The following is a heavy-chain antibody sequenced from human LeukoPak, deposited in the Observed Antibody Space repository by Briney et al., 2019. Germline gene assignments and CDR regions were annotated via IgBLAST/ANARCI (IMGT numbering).Heavy chain of an antibody. CDR2: IIPIFGTA. J-gene: IGHJ4*02. V-gene: IGHV1-69*05. Sequence: ASVKVSCKASGCTFSSYAISWVRQAPGQGLEWMGGIIPIFGTANYAQKFQGRVTITTDESTSTAYMELSSLRSEDTAVYYCAREAAIIPPYYDFWSGYYDYWGQGTLVTVSS. D-gene: IGHD3-3*01. CDR1: GCTFSSYA. CDR3: AREAAIIPPYYDFWSGYYDY.